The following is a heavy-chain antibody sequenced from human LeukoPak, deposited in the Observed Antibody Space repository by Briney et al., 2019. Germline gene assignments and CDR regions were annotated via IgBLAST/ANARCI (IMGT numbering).Heavy chain of an antibody. Sequence: GGSPRLSCAASGFTFSSYSMNWVRRAPGKGLEWVSSISESGGTTDYADSVKGRFTISRDNSKNTLYLQMNSLRAEDTAVYYCARQWLINGWGQGILVTVSS. CDR1: GFTFSSYS. J-gene: IGHJ4*02. V-gene: IGHV3-23*01. CDR3: ARQWLING. D-gene: IGHD6-19*01. CDR2: ISESGGTT.